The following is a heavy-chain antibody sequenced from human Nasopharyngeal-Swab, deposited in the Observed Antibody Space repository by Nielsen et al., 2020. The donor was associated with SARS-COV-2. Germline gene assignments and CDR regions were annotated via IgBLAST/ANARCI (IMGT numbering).Heavy chain of an antibody. CDR2: INHSGST. CDR3: ARGRGSIAARHWYYGMDV. J-gene: IGHJ6*02. D-gene: IGHD6-6*01. CDR1: GGSFSGYY. Sequence: SETLSLTCALYGGSFSGYYWSWIRQPPGKGLEWIGEINHSGSTNYNPSLKSRVTISVDTSKNQFSLKLSSVTAADTAVYYCARGRGSIAARHWYYGMDVWGQGTTVTVSS. V-gene: IGHV4-34*01.